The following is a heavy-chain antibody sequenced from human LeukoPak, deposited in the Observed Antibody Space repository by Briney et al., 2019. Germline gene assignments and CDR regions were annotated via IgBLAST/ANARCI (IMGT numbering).Heavy chain of an antibody. Sequence: SQTLSLICTVTGGSISSGDDYWSWIRQPAGKELEWVGHIYSSGSTNYNPSLKIRVTISVDTSKNQFSLNLNSVTAADTAVYYCARGQCGGNCAFALYFDLWGRGTLVTVSS. J-gene: IGHJ2*01. CDR3: ARGQCGGNCAFALYFDL. V-gene: IGHV4-61*09. CDR1: GGSISSGDDY. D-gene: IGHD2-21*02. CDR2: IYSSGST.